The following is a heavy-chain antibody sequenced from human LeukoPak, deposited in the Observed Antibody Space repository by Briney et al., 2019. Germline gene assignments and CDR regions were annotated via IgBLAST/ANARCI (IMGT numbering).Heavy chain of an antibody. Sequence: PGGSLRLSCAASGFTFSSYAMHWVRQAPGKGLEYVSAISSNGGSTYYANSVKGRFTISRDNSKNTLYLQMGSLRAEDMAVYYCARGQRGSGFDYGGQGTLVPVSS. V-gene: IGHV3-64*01. D-gene: IGHD3-10*01. CDR2: ISSNGGST. CDR1: GFTFSSYA. CDR3: ARGQRGSGFDY. J-gene: IGHJ4*02.